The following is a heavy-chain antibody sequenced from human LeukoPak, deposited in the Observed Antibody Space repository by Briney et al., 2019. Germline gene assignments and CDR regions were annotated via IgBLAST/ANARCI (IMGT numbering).Heavy chain of an antibody. V-gene: IGHV3-53*01. CDR1: GFIVSGDF. CDR2: IYGGGST. J-gene: IGHJ4*02. CDR3: ARERGRGRDSPWFDY. Sequence: GGSLRLSCAASGFIVSGDFMSWVRQAPGKGLEWVSVIYGGGSTYYADSVRGRFTISRDNSKNTLDLQMTGLRAEDTAVYYCARERGRGRDSPWFDYWGQGTLVTVSS. D-gene: IGHD1-26*01.